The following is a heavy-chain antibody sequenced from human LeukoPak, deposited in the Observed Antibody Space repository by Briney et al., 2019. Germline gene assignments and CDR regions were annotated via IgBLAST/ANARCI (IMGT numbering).Heavy chain of an antibody. Sequence: ASVTVSCKVSGYTLTELSMHWVRQAPGKGLEWMGGFDPEDGETIYAQKFQGRVTMTEDTSTDTAYMELSSLRSEDTAVYYCATAPILAYLYSSGWYTPFDYWGQGTLVTVSS. V-gene: IGHV1-24*01. J-gene: IGHJ4*02. CDR1: GYTLTELS. D-gene: IGHD6-19*01. CDR3: ATAPILAYLYSSGWYTPFDY. CDR2: FDPEDGET.